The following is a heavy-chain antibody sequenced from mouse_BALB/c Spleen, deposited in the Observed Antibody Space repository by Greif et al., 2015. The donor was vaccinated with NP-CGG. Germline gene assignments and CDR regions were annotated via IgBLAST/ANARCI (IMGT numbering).Heavy chain of an antibody. CDR3: ARLGLGAY. D-gene: IGHD4-1*01. CDR1: GYTFTSYW. J-gene: IGHJ3*01. V-gene: IGHV1-7*01. CDR2: INPSTGYT. Sequence: QVQLQQSGAELTKPGASVKMSCKASGYTFTSYWMHWVKQRPGQGLEWIGYINPSTGYTEYNQKFKDKATLTADKSSSTAYMQLSSLTSEDSAVYYCARLGLGAYWGQGTLVTVSA.